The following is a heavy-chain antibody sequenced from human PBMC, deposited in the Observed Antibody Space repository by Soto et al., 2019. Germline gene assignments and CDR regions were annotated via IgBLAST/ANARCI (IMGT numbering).Heavy chain of an antibody. D-gene: IGHD4-17*01. CDR2: ISSSSSYI. CDR1: GFIFSSYT. V-gene: IGHV3-21*01. Sequence: LRLSCAASGFIFSSYTMNWVRQAPGKGLEWVSSISSSSSYIYYADSMKGRFTISRDNAKNSLYLQMNSLRAEDTAVYYCARDRTVTPTRPFDYWGQGTLVTVSS. J-gene: IGHJ4*02. CDR3: ARDRTVTPTRPFDY.